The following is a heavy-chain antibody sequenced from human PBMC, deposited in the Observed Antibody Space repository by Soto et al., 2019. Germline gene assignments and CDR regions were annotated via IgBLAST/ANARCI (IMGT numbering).Heavy chain of an antibody. V-gene: IGHV4-31*03. J-gene: IGHJ5*02. CDR3: ARGGVVPSRYWFDP. CDR2: IYYSGST. CDR1: GGSISSGGYY. D-gene: IGHD2-2*01. Sequence: PSETLSLTCTVSGGSISSGGYYWSWIRQHPGKGLEWIGYIYYSGSTYYNPSLKSRVTISVDTSKNQFSLKLSSVTAADTAVYYCARGGVVPSRYWFDPWGQGTLVTVSS.